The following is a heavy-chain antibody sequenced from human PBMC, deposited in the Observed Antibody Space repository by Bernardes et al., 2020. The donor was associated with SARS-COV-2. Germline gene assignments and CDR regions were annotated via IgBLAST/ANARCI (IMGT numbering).Heavy chain of an antibody. CDR2: ISGSGEIT. D-gene: IGHD2-2*01. Sequence: GSLRLSCAASGFTFSNYAMSCVRQAPGKGLEWVSGISGSGEITNYADSVKGRLTISRDNSKNMLYLQLNSLRTEETAIYYCATRSTTTSGGHYYYGVDVWGQGTTVTVSS. V-gene: IGHV3-23*01. CDR3: ATRSTTTSGGHYYYGVDV. J-gene: IGHJ6*02. CDR1: GFTFSNYA.